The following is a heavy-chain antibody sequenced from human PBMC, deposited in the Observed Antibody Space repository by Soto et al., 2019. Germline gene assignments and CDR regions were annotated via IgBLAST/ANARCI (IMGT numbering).Heavy chain of an antibody. V-gene: IGHV4-34*01. J-gene: IGHJ6*02. CDR3: ARDRQWLVVGRVSYYYYGMDV. CDR1: GGSFSGYY. Sequence: SETLSLTCAVYGGSFSGYYWSWIRQPPGKGLEWIGEINHSGSTNFNPSLKSRVSISVDTSKKQFSLKLSSVTAADTAVYYCARDRQWLVVGRVSYYYYGMDVWGQGTTVTVSS. CDR2: INHSGST. D-gene: IGHD6-19*01.